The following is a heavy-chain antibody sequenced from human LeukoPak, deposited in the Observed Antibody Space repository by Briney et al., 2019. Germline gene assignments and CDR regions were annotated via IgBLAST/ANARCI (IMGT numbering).Heavy chain of an antibody. J-gene: IGHJ4*02. CDR3: ARLIGMATSYFDY. D-gene: IGHD5-24*01. V-gene: IGHV4-39*01. CDR2: IYYSGST. Sequence: SETRSLTCTVSGGSLSTSSYYWGWIRQPPGKGLEWIGSIYYSGSTYFNPSLKNRLTISVDTSKNQFSLRLYSVTAADTAVYYCARLIGMATSYFDYWGQGTLVTVSS. CDR1: GGSLSTSSYY.